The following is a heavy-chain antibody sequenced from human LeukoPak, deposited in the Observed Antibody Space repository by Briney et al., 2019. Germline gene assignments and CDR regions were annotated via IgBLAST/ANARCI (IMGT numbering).Heavy chain of an antibody. CDR2: IYYSGST. Sequence: SETLSLTCTVSGGSISSYYWSWIRQPPGKGLEWIGYIYYSGSTNYNPSLKSRVTISVDTSKNQFSLKLSSVTAADTAVYYCARVHWPAWYFDLWGRGTLVTVSS. V-gene: IGHV4-59*01. CDR3: ARVHWPAWYFDL. CDR1: GGSISSYY. J-gene: IGHJ2*01.